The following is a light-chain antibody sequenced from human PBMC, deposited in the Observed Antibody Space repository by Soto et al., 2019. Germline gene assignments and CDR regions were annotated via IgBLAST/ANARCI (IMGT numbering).Light chain of an antibody. Sequence: EIVLTQSPATLSLSPGERATLSCRASQYVSSFLAWYQQKPGQAPRLLIYDVSNRATRIPARFSGSGSGTDFTLTISSLEPEDFAVYYCQQRSNWPLTFGGGTKVEIK. V-gene: IGKV3-11*01. CDR1: QYVSSF. J-gene: IGKJ4*01. CDR2: DVS. CDR3: QQRSNWPLT.